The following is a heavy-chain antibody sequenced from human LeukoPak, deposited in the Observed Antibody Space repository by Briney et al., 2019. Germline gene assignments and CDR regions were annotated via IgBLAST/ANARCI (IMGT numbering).Heavy chain of an antibody. CDR2: INHSGST. CDR1: GGSLSGYY. CDR3: GSLGYCSGGSCYHTTESFDY. J-gene: IGHJ4*02. D-gene: IGHD2-15*01. V-gene: IGHV4-34*01. Sequence: SETLSLTCAVYGGSLSGYYWSWIRQPPGKGLEWIGEINHSGSTNYNPSLKSRVTISVDTSKNQFSLKLSSVTAADTAVYYCGSLGYCSGGSCYHTTESFDYWGQGTLVTVSS.